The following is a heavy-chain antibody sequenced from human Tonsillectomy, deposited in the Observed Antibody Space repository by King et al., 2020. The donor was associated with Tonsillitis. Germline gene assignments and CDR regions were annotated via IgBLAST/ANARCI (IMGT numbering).Heavy chain of an antibody. V-gene: IGHV1-2*02. CDR3: AREAGLI. CDR1: GYTFTAYY. CDR2: INPKSGGT. Sequence: VQLVESGAEVKKPGASVKFSCRTSGYTFTAYYIHWVRQAPGQGLEWMGLINPKSGGTNYAQNFQGRVTMTRDTSISTVYMALSRLRSDDTAVYYCAREAGLIWGPGTMVTVSS. D-gene: IGHD3-16*01. J-gene: IGHJ3*02.